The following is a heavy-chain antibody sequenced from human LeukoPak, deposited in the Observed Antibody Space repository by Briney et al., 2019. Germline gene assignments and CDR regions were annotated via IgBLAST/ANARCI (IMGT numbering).Heavy chain of an antibody. CDR1: GFTFSTYS. V-gene: IGHV3-21*01. D-gene: IGHD3-22*01. CDR2: FSSSGAYI. Sequence: GGSLRLSCAASGFTFSTYSMNWVRQAPGKGLECVSSFSSSGAYIYYADSVKGRFTISRDNAKKSLYLQMNSLRAEDTAIYYCVGNYYDSSGLDYWGQGTLVTVSS. J-gene: IGHJ4*02. CDR3: VGNYYDSSGLDY.